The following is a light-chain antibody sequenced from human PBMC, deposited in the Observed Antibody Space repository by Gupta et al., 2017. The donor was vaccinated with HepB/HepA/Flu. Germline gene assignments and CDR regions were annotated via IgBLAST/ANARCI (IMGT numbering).Light chain of an antibody. CDR3: CSYAGTTNFVV. CDR1: SSDVGSYNL. Sequence: QSALTQPASVSGSPGQSITISCTGTSSDVGSYNLVSWYQQHPAKVPKLIIYEVSQRPSGVSNRFSGSKSGTTASLTISGLQAEDEADYYCCSYAGTTNFVVFGGGTKLTVL. CDR2: EVS. J-gene: IGLJ2*01. V-gene: IGLV2-23*02.